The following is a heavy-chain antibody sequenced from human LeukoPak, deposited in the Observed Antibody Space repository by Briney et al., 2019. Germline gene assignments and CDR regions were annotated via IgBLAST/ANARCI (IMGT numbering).Heavy chain of an antibody. CDR3: ARGIRGWELLLFGY. V-gene: IGHV1-69*05. D-gene: IGHD1-26*01. Sequence: SVKVSCKASGGTFSSYAISWVRQAPGQGLEWMGGIIPIFGTANYAQKFQGRVTITTDESTSTAYMELSSLRSEDTAVYYYARGIRGWELLLFGYWGQGTLVTVSS. CDR2: IIPIFGTA. CDR1: GGTFSSYA. J-gene: IGHJ4*02.